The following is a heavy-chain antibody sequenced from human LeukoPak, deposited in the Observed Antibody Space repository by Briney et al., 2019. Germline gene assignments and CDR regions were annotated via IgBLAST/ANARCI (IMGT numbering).Heavy chain of an antibody. CDR1: GGSISSSSYY. Sequence: VTPSAPLSLTCTVSGGSISSSSYYWGWIRQPPGKGLAWIGSIYYSGTTYYNPSLKSRVTISVDTSKNQFSLKLSSVTAADTAVYYCARRHDFWSGPLGYFDLWGRGTLVTVSS. J-gene: IGHJ2*01. V-gene: IGHV4-39*01. CDR3: ARRHDFWSGPLGYFDL. CDR2: IYYSGTT. D-gene: IGHD3-3*01.